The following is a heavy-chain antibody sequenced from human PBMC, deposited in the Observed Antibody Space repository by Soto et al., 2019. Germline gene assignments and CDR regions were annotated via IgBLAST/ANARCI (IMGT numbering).Heavy chain of an antibody. CDR1: GGSISSGNYY. D-gene: IGHD3-10*01. CDR2: IYYSGST. V-gene: IGHV4-30-4*01. J-gene: IGHJ6*02. CDR3: AREDYYGSGSDGSYYYGMDV. Sequence: KTSETLSLTCTVSGGSISSGNYYWSWIRQPPGKGLEWIGYIYYSGSTYYNPSLKSRVTISVDTSKNQFSLKLSSVTAADTAVYYCAREDYYGSGSDGSYYYGMDVWGQGTTVTVYS.